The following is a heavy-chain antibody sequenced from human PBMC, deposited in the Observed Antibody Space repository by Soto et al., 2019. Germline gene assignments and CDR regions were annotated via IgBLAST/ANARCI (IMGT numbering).Heavy chain of an antibody. CDR1: GGSFSGYY. V-gene: IGHV4-34*01. CDR3: ARGGRYCSGGSCYTPTYYYYYYMDV. D-gene: IGHD2-15*01. CDR2: INHSGST. J-gene: IGHJ6*03. Sequence: HSETLSLSCAVYGGSFSGYYWSWIRQPPGKGLEWIGEINHSGSTNYNPSLKSRVTISVDTSKNQFSLKLSSVTAADTAVYYCARGGRYCSGGSCYTPTYYYYYYMDVWGKGTTVTVSS.